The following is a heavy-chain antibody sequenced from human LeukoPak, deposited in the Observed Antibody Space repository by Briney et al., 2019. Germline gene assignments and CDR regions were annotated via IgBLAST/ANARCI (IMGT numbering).Heavy chain of an antibody. D-gene: IGHD5-12*01. CDR2: INWNGGST. Sequence: GGSLRLSCAASGFTFDDYGMSWVRQAPGKGLEWVSGINWNGGSTGYADSVKGRFTISRDNAKNSLYLQMNSLRAEDTALYYCARDLSSGYTQNFDYWGQGTLVTVSS. V-gene: IGHV3-20*04. CDR3: ARDLSSGYTQNFDY. J-gene: IGHJ4*02. CDR1: GFTFDDYG.